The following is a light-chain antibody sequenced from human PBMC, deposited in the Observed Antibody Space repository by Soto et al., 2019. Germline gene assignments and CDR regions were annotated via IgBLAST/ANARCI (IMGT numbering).Light chain of an antibody. CDR2: DVS. Sequence: HSALTQPRSVSGSPGQSVTISCTGTSSDVGGYNYVSWYQQHPGKAPKLMIYDVSKRPSGVPDRFSGSKSGNTASLTISGLQAEDEADYYCCSYAGSYTFAVFGGGTQLTVL. CDR1: SSDVGGYNY. V-gene: IGLV2-11*01. CDR3: CSYAGSYTFAV. J-gene: IGLJ7*01.